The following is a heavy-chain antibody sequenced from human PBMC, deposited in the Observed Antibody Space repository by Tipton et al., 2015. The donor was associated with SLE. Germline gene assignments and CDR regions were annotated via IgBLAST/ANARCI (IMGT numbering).Heavy chain of an antibody. CDR3: ARHGEGTYYYGSGREDAFDI. J-gene: IGHJ3*02. D-gene: IGHD3-10*01. CDR1: GGSISSHY. V-gene: IGHV4-59*08. CDR2: IYYSGST. Sequence: TLSLTCTVSGGSISSHYWSWIRQPPGKGLEWIGYIYYSGSTYYNPSLKSRVTISVDTSKNQFSLKLSSVTAADTAVYYCARHGEGTYYYGSGREDAFDIWGQGTMVTVSS.